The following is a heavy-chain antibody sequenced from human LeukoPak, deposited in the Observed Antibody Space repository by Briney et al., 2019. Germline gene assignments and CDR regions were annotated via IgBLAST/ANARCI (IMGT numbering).Heavy chain of an antibody. CDR1: GFTFSSYW. D-gene: IGHD3-16*02. V-gene: IGHV3-7*03. CDR3: ASQYVWGSYPTADY. CDR2: IKQDGSEK. Sequence: GGSLRLSCAASGFTFSSYWMSWVRQAPGKGLEWVANIKQDGSEKYYVDSVKGRFTISRDNAKNSLYLQMNSLRAEDTAVYYCASQYVWGSYPTADYWGQGTLVTVSS. J-gene: IGHJ4*02.